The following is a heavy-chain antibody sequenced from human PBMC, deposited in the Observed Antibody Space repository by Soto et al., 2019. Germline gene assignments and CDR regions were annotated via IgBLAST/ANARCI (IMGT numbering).Heavy chain of an antibody. J-gene: IGHJ4*02. V-gene: IGHV3-53*01. CDR1: GLSCTDHY. D-gene: IGHD3-9*01. CDR2: LYTVGSA. CDR3: ARSFNDWTTYFDY. Sequence: GSLRLYGAASGLSCTDHYMTWVRQAPGKGLEWVSVLYTVGSAYYGDSVKGRFTISRDSSTNTLYLQMNSLKVGDTAFYFCARSFNDWTTYFDYWSEGTLVTVSS.